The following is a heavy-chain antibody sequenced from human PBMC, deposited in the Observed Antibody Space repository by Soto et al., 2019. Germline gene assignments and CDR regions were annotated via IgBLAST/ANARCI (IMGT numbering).Heavy chain of an antibody. CDR3: AKRGTTVTTSLWY. CDR2: IYSGGVT. Sequence: EVQLVESGGGLVQPGGSLRLSCAASGFTVSNNYMCWVRQAPGKGLEWVSLIYSGGVTHYADSVRGRFTISRDNSRNTLYRHMNSLRADDTGVYYCAKRGTTVTTSLWYWGQGTLVTVSS. V-gene: IGHV3-66*01. D-gene: IGHD4-17*01. J-gene: IGHJ4*02. CDR1: GFTVSNNY.